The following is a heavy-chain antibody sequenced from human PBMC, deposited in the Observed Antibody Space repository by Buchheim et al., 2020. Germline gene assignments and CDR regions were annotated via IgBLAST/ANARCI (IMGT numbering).Heavy chain of an antibody. CDR3: ARQEYGSGWYVFDY. V-gene: IGHV3-23*01. D-gene: IGHD6-19*01. J-gene: IGHJ4*02. Sequence: EVQLLESGGGLVQPGGSLRLSCAASGFTFSTYAMNWVRQAPGKGLEWVSTISDSGGSTYYPDSVKGRFTCSRDNSRNTLYHQMNSLRAEDTAVYYCARQEYGSGWYVFDYWGRGAL. CDR2: ISDSGGST. CDR1: GFTFSTYA.